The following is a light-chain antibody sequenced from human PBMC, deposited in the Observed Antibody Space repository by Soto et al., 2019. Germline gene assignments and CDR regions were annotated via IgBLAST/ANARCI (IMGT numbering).Light chain of an antibody. Sequence: EIVLTQSPGTLSLSPGERATLSCRASQSVNSIYLAWYQQKPGQAHRLLIFDASSRATGIPDRFSGSGSGTDFALTISRLEPEDFAVYYCQQYGGSPYTFGQGTKLEIK. CDR1: QSVNSIY. CDR3: QQYGGSPYT. V-gene: IGKV3-20*01. J-gene: IGKJ2*01. CDR2: DAS.